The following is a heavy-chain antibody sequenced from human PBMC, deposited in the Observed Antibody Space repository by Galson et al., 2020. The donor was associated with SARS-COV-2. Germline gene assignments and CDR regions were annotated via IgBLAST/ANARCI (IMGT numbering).Heavy chain of an antibody. J-gene: IGHJ4*02. CDR2: ISGSGGST. D-gene: IGHD2-2*01. CDR1: GFTFSSYA. CDR3: AKDGRYCSSTSCYLSGGSFAY. V-gene: IGHV3-23*01. Sequence: GGSLRLSCAASGFTFSSYAMSWVRQAPGKGLEWVSAISGSGGSTYYADSVKGRFTISRDNSKNTLYLQMNSLRAEDTAVYYCAKDGRYCSSTSCYLSGGSFAYWGQGTLVTVSS.